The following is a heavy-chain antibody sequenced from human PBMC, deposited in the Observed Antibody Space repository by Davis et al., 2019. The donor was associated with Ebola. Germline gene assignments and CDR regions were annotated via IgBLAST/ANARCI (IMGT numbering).Heavy chain of an antibody. CDR1: GFTVSSNH. V-gene: IGHV3-53*05. D-gene: IGHD6-19*01. J-gene: IGHJ4*02. CDR3: ATTQWLREFDN. Sequence: PGGSLRLSCAASGFTVSSNHMSWVRQAPGKGLEWVSVIYDHSTAYADSVRGRFIISRDKSNNTLYLEMNSLRVDDTAVYHCATTQWLREFDNWGQGTLVTVSS. CDR2: IYDHST.